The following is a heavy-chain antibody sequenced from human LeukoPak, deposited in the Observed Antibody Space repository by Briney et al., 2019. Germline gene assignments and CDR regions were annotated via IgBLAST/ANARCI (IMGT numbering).Heavy chain of an antibody. V-gene: IGHV3-74*01. CDR3: ARDSGHGMDY. D-gene: IGHD3-10*01. Sequence: PGGSLRLSCEASGFSFSRYWMNWVRQVPGKGLVWVSRQKYDGTITSYAGSVKGRFSITRDNAKNRLYLQMNSLRVEDTAVYYCARDSGHGMDYWGQGTLVTVSS. J-gene: IGHJ4*02. CDR2: QKYDGTIT. CDR1: GFSFSRYW.